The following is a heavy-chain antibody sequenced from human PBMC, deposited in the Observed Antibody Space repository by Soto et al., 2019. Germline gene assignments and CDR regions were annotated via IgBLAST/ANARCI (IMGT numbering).Heavy chain of an antibody. CDR1: GFTFTTYA. CDR2: ISSSDDIP. Sequence: EVQLLESGGGLVQPGGSLRLSCAASGFTFTTYAMSWVRQPPGKGLEWVSGISSSDDIPYYEDSVKGRFTISRDQSKKTVYLQMNSLRGEDTALYYCAKINSIVGDGDHDYWGEGTLVSVSS. CDR3: AKINSIVGDGDHDY. D-gene: IGHD1-26*01. V-gene: IGHV3-23*01. J-gene: IGHJ4*02.